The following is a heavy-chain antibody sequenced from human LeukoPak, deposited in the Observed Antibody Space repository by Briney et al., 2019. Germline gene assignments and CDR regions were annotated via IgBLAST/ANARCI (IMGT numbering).Heavy chain of an antibody. CDR1: GYIFTGHY. J-gene: IGHJ3*02. CDR3: ALPREMARALDAFDI. D-gene: IGHD5-24*01. Sequence: ASVKVSCKTSGYIFTGHYMHWVRQAPGQGLEWMGWMNPDSGGTNYAQKFQGRVTMTRDTSISTAYMELSRLRSDDTAVYYCALPREMARALDAFDIWGQGTMVTVSS. CDR2: MNPDSGGT. V-gene: IGHV1-2*02.